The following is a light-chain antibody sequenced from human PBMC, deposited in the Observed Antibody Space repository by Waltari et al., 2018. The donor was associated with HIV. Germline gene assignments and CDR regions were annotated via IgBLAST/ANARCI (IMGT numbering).Light chain of an antibody. CDR3: QQYDNWPPLT. J-gene: IGKJ4*01. CDR1: QSVSSN. Sequence: EIVMTQSPATLSVSPGDRATLSCRASQSVSSNLAWYQQKPGQTPRLLIYGASRFSGGGSGTEFTLTISSLQSEDFAVYYCQQYDNWPPLTFGGGTKVEIK. V-gene: IGKV3-15*01. CDR2: GA.